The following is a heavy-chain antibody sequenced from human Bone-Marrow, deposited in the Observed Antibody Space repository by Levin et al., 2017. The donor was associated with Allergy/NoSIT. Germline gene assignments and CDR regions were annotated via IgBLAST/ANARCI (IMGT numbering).Heavy chain of an antibody. CDR2: ISWNSGSI. V-gene: IGHV3-9*01. J-gene: IGHJ4*02. CDR1: GFTFDDYA. CDR3: AISIAVAGTPHG. Sequence: PGGSLRLSCAASGFTFDDYAMHWVRQAPGKGLEWVSGISWNSGSIGYADSVKGRFTISRDNAKNSLYLQMNSLRAEDTALYYCAISIAVAGTPHGWGQGTLVTVSS. D-gene: IGHD6-19*01.